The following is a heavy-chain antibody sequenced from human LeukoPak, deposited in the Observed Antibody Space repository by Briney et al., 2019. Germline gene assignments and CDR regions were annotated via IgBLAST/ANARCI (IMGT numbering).Heavy chain of an antibody. Sequence: PGGSLRLSCAASGFTFSSYAMHWVRQAPGKGLEWVSYISSSSSTIYYADSVKGRFTISRDNAKNSLYLQMNSLRAEDTAVYYCARDRIEQQRTLGRSSNYYYYYYMDVWGKGTTVTVSS. V-gene: IGHV3-48*01. D-gene: IGHD6-13*01. CDR1: GFTFSSYA. CDR2: ISSSSSTI. CDR3: ARDRIEQQRTLGRSSNYYYYYYMDV. J-gene: IGHJ6*03.